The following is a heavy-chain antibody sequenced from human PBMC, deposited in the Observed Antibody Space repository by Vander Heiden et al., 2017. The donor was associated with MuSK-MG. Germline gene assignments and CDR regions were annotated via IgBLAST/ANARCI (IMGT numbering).Heavy chain of an antibody. CDR3: ARDQYYHSRGGDALDV. CDR1: GDSVSSNFGA. D-gene: IGHD3-22*01. J-gene: IGHJ3*01. Sequence: QVQLQQSGPGLVRPSQNLSLTCAISGDSVSSNFGAWNWIRQSPSRGLEWLGRTFYRSKWYNDCAESVKSRITISPDTSKNQFSLQLSSVTPEDTAAYYCARDQYYHSRGGDALDVWGQGTMVTVSS. V-gene: IGHV6-1*01. CDR2: TFYRSKWYN.